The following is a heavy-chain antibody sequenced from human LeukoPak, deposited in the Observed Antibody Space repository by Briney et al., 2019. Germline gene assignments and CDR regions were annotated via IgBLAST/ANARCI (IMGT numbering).Heavy chain of an antibody. Sequence: ASVKVSCKASGYTFTDYYMHWVRQAPGQGLEWMGWINPNSGGTNYAQKFQGRVTVTRDTSISTAYMELSRLRSDDTAVYYCARSPMVTGIYGKWFAPWGQGTLVTVSS. CDR1: GYTFTDYY. CDR2: INPNSGGT. CDR3: ARSPMVTGIYGKWFAP. D-gene: IGHD5-18*01. J-gene: IGHJ5*02. V-gene: IGHV1-2*02.